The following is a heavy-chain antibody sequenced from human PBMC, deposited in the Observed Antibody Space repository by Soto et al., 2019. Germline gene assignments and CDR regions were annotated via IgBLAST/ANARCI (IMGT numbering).Heavy chain of an antibody. V-gene: IGHV1-69*12. Sequence: QAQLVQSGVEVRKPGSSVRVSCKSSGGRFNTYVITWVRQAPGQGLEWMGGIIPVYRTTMYAQHFEDRVTITADESTSTAYMEVSSLRSEDTAVYYCARGDSRGYYMDVWGQGTTVTVSS. CDR1: GGRFNTYV. D-gene: IGHD3-10*01. CDR2: IIPVYRTT. J-gene: IGHJ6*03. CDR3: ARGDSRGYYMDV.